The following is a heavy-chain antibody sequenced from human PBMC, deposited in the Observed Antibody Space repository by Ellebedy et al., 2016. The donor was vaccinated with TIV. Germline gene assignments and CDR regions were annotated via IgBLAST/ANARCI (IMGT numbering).Heavy chain of an antibody. CDR3: TASPTYYDFWSGYYGGGRFDY. J-gene: IGHJ4*02. V-gene: IGHV3-21*06. Sequence: PGGSLRLSCAASGFTFSSYSMNWVRQAPGKGLEWVSSISSSSSYIYYADSVKGRFTISRDNSKNTLYLQMNSLRAEDTAVYYCTASPTYYDFWSGYYGGGRFDYWGQGTLVTVSS. CDR2: ISSSSSYI. D-gene: IGHD3-3*01. CDR1: GFTFSSYS.